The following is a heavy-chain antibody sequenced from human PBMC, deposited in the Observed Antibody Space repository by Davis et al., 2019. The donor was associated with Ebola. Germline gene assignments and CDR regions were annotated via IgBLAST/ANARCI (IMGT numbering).Heavy chain of an antibody. CDR3: AREKRSLVRYSQALGD. Sequence: PGGSLRLSCAASGFTFSSFAMNWVRQAPGKGLEWVSSINPTTSYIYYADSVKGRFTISRDNSRNSLYLQMDNLRAEDTAIYFCAREKRSLVRYSQALGDWGQGALVTVSS. CDR1: GFTFSSFA. CDR2: INPTTSYI. J-gene: IGHJ4*02. D-gene: IGHD3-9*01. V-gene: IGHV3-21*01.